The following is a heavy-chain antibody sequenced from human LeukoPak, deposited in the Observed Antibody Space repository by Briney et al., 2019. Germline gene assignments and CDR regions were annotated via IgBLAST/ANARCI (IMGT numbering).Heavy chain of an antibody. CDR3: AKVLERGQREGYDY. Sequence: GGSLRLSCAASGFTFSSYGMHWVRQAPGKGLEWVAVIWYDGSNKYYADSVKGRFTISRDNSKNTLYLQMNSLRAEDTAVYYCAKVLERGQREGYDYWGQGTLVTVSS. CDR2: IWYDGSNK. D-gene: IGHD1-1*01. CDR1: GFTFSSYG. J-gene: IGHJ4*02. V-gene: IGHV3-33*06.